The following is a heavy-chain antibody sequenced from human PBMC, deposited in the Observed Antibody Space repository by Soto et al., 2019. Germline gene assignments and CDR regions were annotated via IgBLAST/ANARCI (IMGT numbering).Heavy chain of an antibody. J-gene: IGHJ4*02. CDR3: ARGHDYGDYERYFDY. Sequence: GASVKVSCKASGGSSITYTINWVRQAPGQGLEWMGGIIPIFTTTDYAQKFQGRVTITADESTSTAYMELSSLRSEDTAVYYCARGHDYGDYERYFDYWGQGTLVTVSS. D-gene: IGHD4-17*01. V-gene: IGHV1-69*13. CDR2: IIPIFTTT. CDR1: GGSSITYT.